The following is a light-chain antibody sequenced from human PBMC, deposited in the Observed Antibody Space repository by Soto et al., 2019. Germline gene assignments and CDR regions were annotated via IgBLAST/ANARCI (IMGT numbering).Light chain of an antibody. V-gene: IGKV3-20*01. CDR2: GVS. J-gene: IGKJ1*01. CDR1: QAISSNS. Sequence: TLSLRTVSFSTREGATLSCWVGQAISSNSLAWYQQRPGQAPRFIIYGVSSRETGIPARFSGSGSGTEFTLTISRLQSEDFAVYYCQQYDSWPWTFGQGTKVDIK. CDR3: QQYDSWPWT.